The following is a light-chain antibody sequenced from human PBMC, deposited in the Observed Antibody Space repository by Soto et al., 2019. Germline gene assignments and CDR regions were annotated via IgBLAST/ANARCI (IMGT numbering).Light chain of an antibody. V-gene: IGLV2-14*01. Sequence: QSALTQPASVSGSPGQSITISCTGTSSDVGGYNSVSWYQQHPGKAPKLMIYEVSNRPSGISNRFSGSKSGNTASLTISGLQAEDEADYYCGSYTSSSTYVFGTGTKVTVL. CDR2: EVS. CDR3: GSYTSSSTYV. J-gene: IGLJ1*01. CDR1: SSDVGGYNS.